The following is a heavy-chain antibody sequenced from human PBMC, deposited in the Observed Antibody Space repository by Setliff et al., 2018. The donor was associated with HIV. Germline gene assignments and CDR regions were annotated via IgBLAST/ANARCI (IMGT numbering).Heavy chain of an antibody. J-gene: IGHJ4*02. CDR1: GFTFSDYW. D-gene: IGHD3-22*01. CDR2: ISGDGSST. CDR3: ARGKDYDSSGYLGY. Sequence: GGSLRLSCAASGFTFSDYWMHWVRQVPGKGPVWVSRISGDGSSTTYADSVKGRFTTSRDNAKNSLYLQMNSLRAEDTAVYYCARGKDYDSSGYLGYWGQGTLVTVSS. V-gene: IGHV3-74*03.